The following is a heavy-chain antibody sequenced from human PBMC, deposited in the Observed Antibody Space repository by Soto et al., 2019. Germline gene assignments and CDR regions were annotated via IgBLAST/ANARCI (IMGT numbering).Heavy chain of an antibody. CDR3: AKGRLGVAEESDY. Sequence: GGSLRHSCAASGFTFSSYWMSWVRQAPGKGLEWVANIKQDGSEKYYVDSVKGRFTISRDNAKNSLYLQMNSLRAEDTAVYYCAKGRLGVAEESDYWGRGTQVTVSS. CDR1: GFTFSSYW. CDR2: IKQDGSEK. V-gene: IGHV3-7*01. J-gene: IGHJ4*02. D-gene: IGHD6-19*01.